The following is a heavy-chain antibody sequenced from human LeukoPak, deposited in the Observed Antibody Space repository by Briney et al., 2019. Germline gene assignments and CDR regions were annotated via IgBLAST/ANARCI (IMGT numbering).Heavy chain of an antibody. J-gene: IGHJ4*02. CDR1: GFTFSSYA. D-gene: IGHD4-17*01. CDR3: AKKKGTYGASIDY. V-gene: IGHV3-23*01. Sequence: GGSLRLSCAASGFTFSSYAMSWVRQAPGKGLELVSAISGSGGSTYYADSVKGRFTISRDNSKNTLYLQMNSLRAEATAVYYCAKKKGTYGASIDYWGQGTLVTVSS. CDR2: ISGSGGST.